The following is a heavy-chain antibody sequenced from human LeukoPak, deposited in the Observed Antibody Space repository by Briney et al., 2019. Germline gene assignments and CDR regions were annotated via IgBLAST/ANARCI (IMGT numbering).Heavy chain of an antibody. CDR1: GFXFSSYE. Sequence: PGGSLRLSCAASGFXFSSYEMNWVRQAPGKGLEWVSYISSSGTTIYYADSVNGRFTISRDNAKNALYLQMNSLRAEDTAVYYCAREAAGYSSGWPDYWGQGTLVTVSS. D-gene: IGHD6-19*01. CDR2: ISSSGTTI. V-gene: IGHV3-48*03. CDR3: AREAAGYSSGWPDY. J-gene: IGHJ4*02.